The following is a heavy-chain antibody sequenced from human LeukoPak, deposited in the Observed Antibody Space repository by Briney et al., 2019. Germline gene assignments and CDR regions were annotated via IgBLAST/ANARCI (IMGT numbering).Heavy chain of an antibody. Sequence: ASVKVSCKASGYTFTGYYMHWVRQAPGQGLEWMGWINPNSGGTNYEQKFQGRVTMTRDTSISTAYMELSGLRSDDTAVYYCARAKGIAVAGTGGYWGQGTLVTVSS. CDR1: GYTFTGYY. V-gene: IGHV1-2*02. J-gene: IGHJ4*02. D-gene: IGHD6-19*01. CDR2: INPNSGGT. CDR3: ARAKGIAVAGTGGY.